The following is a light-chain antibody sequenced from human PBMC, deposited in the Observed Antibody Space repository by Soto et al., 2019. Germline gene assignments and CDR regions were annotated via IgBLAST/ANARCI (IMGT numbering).Light chain of an antibody. CDR1: QSVSSY. CDR2: DAS. V-gene: IGKV3-11*01. J-gene: IGKJ1*01. Sequence: EIVLTQSPATLSLSPGERATLSCRASQSVSSYLAGYQQKPGQAPRLLIYDASNRATGIPARFSGSGSGTEFTLTISSLEPEDFAVYYCQQRSNWPPWTFGQGTKVEIK. CDR3: QQRSNWPPWT.